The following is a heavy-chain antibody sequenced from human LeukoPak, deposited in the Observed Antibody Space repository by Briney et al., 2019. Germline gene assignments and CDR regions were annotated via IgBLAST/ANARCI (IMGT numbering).Heavy chain of an antibody. CDR3: ATTYYYDSSPE. CDR2: ISGSGGST. D-gene: IGHD3-22*01. V-gene: IGHV3-23*01. J-gene: IGHJ4*02. CDR1: GFTFSSYA. Sequence: GGSLRLSCAASGFTFSSYAMSWVRQAPGKGLEWVSAISGSGGSTYYADSVKGRFTISRGNSKNTLYLQMNSLRAEDTAVYYCATTYYYDSSPEGGQGTLVTVSS.